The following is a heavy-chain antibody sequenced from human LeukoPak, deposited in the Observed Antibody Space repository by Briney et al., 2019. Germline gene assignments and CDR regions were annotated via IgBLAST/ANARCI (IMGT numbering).Heavy chain of an antibody. CDR3: AKGDGGSSSWYDFYFYGVDV. CDR2: ISNDGSKR. V-gene: IGHV3-30*18. D-gene: IGHD6-13*01. CDR1: GFTFSNYA. J-gene: IGHJ6*04. Sequence: QPGGSLRLSCVVSGFTFSNYAMHWVRQAPGKGLEWVAVISNDGSKRHYADAVKGRLSISRDNSKNALSLQFNSLRGDDTAVYYCAKGDGGSSSWYDFYFYGVDVWGTGTAVTVSS.